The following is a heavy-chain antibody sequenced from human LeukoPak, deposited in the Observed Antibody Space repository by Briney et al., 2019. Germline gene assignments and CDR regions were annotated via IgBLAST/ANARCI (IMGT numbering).Heavy chain of an antibody. Sequence: GGSLRLSCAASGFTFRSHWMHWVRQAPGKGLIWVSRIDGDESATYYGDSVKGRFTISRDNAKNSLHLQMNSLRVEDTAIYYCVKVAKYYYGSETYYFFEQWGQGTPVTASS. CDR3: VKVAKYYYGSETYYFFEQ. CDR2: IDGDESAT. CDR1: GFTFRSHW. J-gene: IGHJ4*02. D-gene: IGHD3-10*01. V-gene: IGHV3-74*01.